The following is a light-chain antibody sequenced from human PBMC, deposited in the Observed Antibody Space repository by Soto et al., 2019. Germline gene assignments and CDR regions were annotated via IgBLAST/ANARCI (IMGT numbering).Light chain of an antibody. J-gene: IGKJ3*01. CDR2: AAS. Sequence: DIQMTQSPSSLSASVGDRVTITCRASQSISRYLNWYQQKPGKAPKLLIYAASSLQSGVPSRFSGSGSGTDFTLTISSRQPEDFATYYCQQSDSTLFTFGPGTKVDIK. CDR1: QSISRY. CDR3: QQSDSTLFT. V-gene: IGKV1-39*01.